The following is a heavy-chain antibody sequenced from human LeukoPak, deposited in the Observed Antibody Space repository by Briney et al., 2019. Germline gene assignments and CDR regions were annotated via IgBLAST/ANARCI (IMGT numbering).Heavy chain of an antibody. CDR3: ARRDSYYYGPGARDNWFDP. V-gene: IGHV4-31*03. J-gene: IGHJ5*02. Sequence: SETLSLTCTVSGDSISSADYYWTWIRQPPGKGLELVGFIYSSGSTKYNPSLKSRVTISVDTSKNQFSLKLSSLTAADTAVYYCARRDSYYYGPGARDNWFDPWGQGTLVTVSS. CDR2: IYSSGST. D-gene: IGHD3-10*01. CDR1: GDSISSADYY.